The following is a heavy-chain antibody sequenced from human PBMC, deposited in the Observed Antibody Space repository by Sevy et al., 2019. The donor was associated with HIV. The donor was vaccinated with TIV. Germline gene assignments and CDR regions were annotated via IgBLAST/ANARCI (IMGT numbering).Heavy chain of an antibody. D-gene: IGHD5-18*01. CDR3: ARGKSGYGYALNY. J-gene: IGHJ4*02. CDR1: GFTVNSNY. V-gene: IGHV3-66*01. Sequence: GGSLRLSCAASGFTVNSNYMTWVRQAPGKGLEGVSVIHSNDTTYHADSVKDRFTISRNNFKNTQYLNMSSLGAEDKAVYYCARGKSGYGYALNYWGQGTLVTVSS. CDR2: IHSNDTT.